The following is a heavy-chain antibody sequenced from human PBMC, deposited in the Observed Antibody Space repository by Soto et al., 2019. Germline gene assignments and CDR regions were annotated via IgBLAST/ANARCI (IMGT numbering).Heavy chain of an antibody. Sequence: QVQLQQWGAGLVKPSETLSLSCAVYGQSFSGHSWAWIRQPPGKGLEWIGEINESGSTYYNPSLKSRVTISTDTSKNPFSLTLSSVSAADTAAYFCARGSGIVALPGELEDVKYDYWGQGTLVNVSS. J-gene: IGHJ4*02. V-gene: IGHV4-34*01. CDR2: INESGST. CDR3: ARGSGIVALPGELEDVKYDY. CDR1: GQSFSGHS. D-gene: IGHD1-1*01.